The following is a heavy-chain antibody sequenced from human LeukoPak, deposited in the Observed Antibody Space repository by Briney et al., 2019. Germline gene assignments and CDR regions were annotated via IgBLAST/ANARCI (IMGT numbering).Heavy chain of an antibody. V-gene: IGHV1-18*01. CDR3: ARDLPTYYYGSGSYSRFDP. D-gene: IGHD3-10*01. J-gene: IGHJ5*02. CDR2: ISAYNGNT. CDR1: GYTFTSYG. Sequence: ASVKVSCKASGYTFTSYGISWVRQAPGQGLEWMGWISAYNGNTNYAQKLQGRVTMTTDTSTSTAYMELRSLRSDDTAVYYCARDLPTYYYGSGSYSRFDPWGQGTLVTASS.